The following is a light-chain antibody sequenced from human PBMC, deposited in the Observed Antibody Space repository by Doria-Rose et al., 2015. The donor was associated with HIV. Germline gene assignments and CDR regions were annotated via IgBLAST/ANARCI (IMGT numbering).Light chain of an antibody. Sequence: QSVLIQPPSVSGAPGQRVAISCTGSSSNIGAGFDVNWYQQFPGTAPKLLIHGNTNRPSVVSDRFSCSKSGSSASLAISGLRAKEEADYYRQSYDSRLSVYVFGTGTKVTVL. CDR3: QSYDSRLSVYV. CDR1: SSNIGAGFD. J-gene: IGLJ1*01. CDR2: GNT. V-gene: IGLV1-40*01.